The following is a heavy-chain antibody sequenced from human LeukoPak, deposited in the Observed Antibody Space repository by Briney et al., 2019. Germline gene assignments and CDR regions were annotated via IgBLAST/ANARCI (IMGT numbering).Heavy chain of an antibody. CDR2: IKQDGSEE. D-gene: IGHD1-26*01. CDR1: GFTFSSYW. Sequence: GGSLRLSCAASGFTFSSYWMSWVRQAPGKGLEWVANIKQDGSEENFVDSVKGRFTISRDNAKKSLYLQMNSLRAEDTAVYYCARGSSAGASLRHDYWGQVTLVTVSS. V-gene: IGHV3-7*01. J-gene: IGHJ4*02. CDR3: ARGSSAGASLRHDY.